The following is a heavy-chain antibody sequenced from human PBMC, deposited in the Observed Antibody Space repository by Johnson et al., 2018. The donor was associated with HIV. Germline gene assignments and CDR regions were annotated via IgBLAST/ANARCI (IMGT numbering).Heavy chain of an antibody. CDR2: IQHDGREK. CDR1: AFTFSSFG. D-gene: IGHD4-17*01. V-gene: IGHV3-7*01. J-gene: IGHJ3*02. Sequence: VQLVESGGGVVQPGGSLRLSCAASAFTFSSFGMHWVRQAPGKGREWVANIQHDGREKYYGDLVKGRLTLSRAYAKNSLYLQMNSLRAEETAVYYCARDPIRGYGDYEDDAFDIWGQGTMVTVSS. CDR3: ARDPIRGYGDYEDDAFDI.